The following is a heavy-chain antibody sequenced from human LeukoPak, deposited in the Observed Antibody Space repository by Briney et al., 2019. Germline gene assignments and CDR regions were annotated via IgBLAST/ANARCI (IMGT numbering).Heavy chain of an antibody. V-gene: IGHV4-61*02. CDR2: MYTSGST. Sequence: SETLSLTCTVSGGSISSGSYYWSWIRQPAWKGLEWIARMYTSGSTNHNSSLKSRVTISGDASKNQFSLKLSSVTAADTAVYYCARDGSRVWDYYDSSDLHGDGGYWGQGTLVTVSS. CDR1: GGSISSGSYY. J-gene: IGHJ4*02. D-gene: IGHD3-22*01. CDR3: ARDGSRVWDYYDSSDLHGDGGY.